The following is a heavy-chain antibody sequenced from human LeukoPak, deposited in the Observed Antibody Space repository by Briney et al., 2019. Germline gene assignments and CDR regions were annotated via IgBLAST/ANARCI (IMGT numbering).Heavy chain of an antibody. CDR2: MNPNSGNT. J-gene: IGHJ4*02. Sequence: ASVKVSCKASGYTFTSYDINWVRRATGQGLEWMGWMNPNSGNTGYAQKFQGRVTMTRNTSISTAYMELSSLRSEDTAVYYCATWGYYDILTGYYITDDYWGQGTLVTVSS. V-gene: IGHV1-8*01. D-gene: IGHD3-9*01. CDR1: GYTFTSYD. CDR3: ATWGYYDILTGYYITDDY.